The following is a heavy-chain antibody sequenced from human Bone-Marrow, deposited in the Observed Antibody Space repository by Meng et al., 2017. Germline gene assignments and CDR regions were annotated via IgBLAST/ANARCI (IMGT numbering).Heavy chain of an antibody. CDR1: GDSVSSNSAA. CDR3: ARAQLLWFGELTCWFDP. Sequence: SETLSLTCAISGDSVSSNSAAWNWIRQSPSRGLEWLGRTYYRSKWYNDYAVSVKSRITINPDTSKNQFSLQLNSVTPEDTAVYYCARAQLLWFGELTCWFDPWGQGTLVTVSS. CDR2: TYYRSKWYN. D-gene: IGHD3-10*01. V-gene: IGHV6-1*01. J-gene: IGHJ5*02.